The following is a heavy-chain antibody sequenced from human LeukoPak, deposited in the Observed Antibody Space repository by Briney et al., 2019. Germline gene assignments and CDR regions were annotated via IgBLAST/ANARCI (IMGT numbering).Heavy chain of an antibody. V-gene: IGHV4-39*01. CDR3: ARLDEMGAHYSDSRGHFDY. Sequence: SETLSLTCTVSGGSISSSSYYWGWIRQPPGKGLEWIGSIYFSGSFYYNLSLKSRVTISIDTSKNQFSLKLNSVTATDTSVYYCARLDEMGAHYSDSRGHFDYWGQGIQVTVSS. D-gene: IGHD3-22*01. CDR1: GGSISSSSYY. J-gene: IGHJ4*02. CDR2: IYFSGSF.